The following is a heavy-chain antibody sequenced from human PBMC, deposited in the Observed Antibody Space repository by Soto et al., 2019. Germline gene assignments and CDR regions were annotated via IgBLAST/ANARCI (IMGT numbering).Heavy chain of an antibody. V-gene: IGHV1-69*12. CDR3: ARLTYSSTWLVFDY. J-gene: IGHJ4*02. D-gene: IGHD6-13*01. CDR1: GGTFSRSA. Sequence: QVQLVQSGAEVKKPGSSVKVSCKASGGTFSRSAISWVRQAPGQGLEWMGGIIPMFGRPDSAQKFQGRVTITADETTGTVYMELSSLRPDDTAVYYCARLTYSSTWLVFDYWGQGTLVTVSS. CDR2: IIPMFGRP.